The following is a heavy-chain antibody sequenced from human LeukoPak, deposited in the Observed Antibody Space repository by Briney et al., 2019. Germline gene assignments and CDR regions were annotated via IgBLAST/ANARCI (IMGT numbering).Heavy chain of an antibody. CDR1: GGSISSYY. D-gene: IGHD3-22*01. J-gene: IGHJ4*02. CDR3: ARGVVYYYDSSGYFDY. CDR2: IYYSGST. Sequence: SETLSLTCTVSGGSISSYYWSWIRQPPGKGLEWIGYIYYSGSTNYNPSLKSRVTISVDTSKNQFSLKLSSVTAADTAVYYCARGVVYYYDSSGYFDYWGQGTLVTVSA. V-gene: IGHV4-59*01.